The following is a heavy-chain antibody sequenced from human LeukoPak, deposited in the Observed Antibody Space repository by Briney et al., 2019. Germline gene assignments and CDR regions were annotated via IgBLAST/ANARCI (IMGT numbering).Heavy chain of an antibody. V-gene: IGHV4-30-4*08. J-gene: IGHJ4*02. D-gene: IGHD3-3*01. CDR1: GGSISSGDYY. CDR2: IYYSGST. CDR3: ARFLWSGYWFDY. Sequence: SQTLSLTCTVSGGSISSGDYYWSWIRQPPGKGLEWIGYIYYSGSTYYNPSLKSRVTISVDTSKNQFSLKVSTVTAADTAVYYCARFLWSGYWFDYWGQGTLVTVSS.